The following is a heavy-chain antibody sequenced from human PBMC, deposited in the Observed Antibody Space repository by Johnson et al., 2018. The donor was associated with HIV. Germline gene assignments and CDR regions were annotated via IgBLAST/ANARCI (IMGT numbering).Heavy chain of an antibody. V-gene: IGHV3-23*04. J-gene: IGHJ3*02. D-gene: IGHD3-10*01. CDR2: ISGSGGST. CDR3: ARDRSLWFRELWPRDAFDM. Sequence: VLLVESGGGLVQPGGSLRLSCAASGFTFSSYAMRWVRQAPGKGLEWVSAISGSGGSTYYADSVKGRFTISRDNSKNTLYLQMNSLRVADTAVYYCARDRSLWFRELWPRDAFDMWGQGTKITVSS. CDR1: GFTFSSYA.